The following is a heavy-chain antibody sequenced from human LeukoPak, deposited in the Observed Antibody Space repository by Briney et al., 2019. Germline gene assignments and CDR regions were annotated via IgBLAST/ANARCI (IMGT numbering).Heavy chain of an antibody. V-gene: IGHV1-2*02. CDR2: INPYSGDT. Sequence: RASVKVSCKASGYSFTDYYMHWVRQAPGQGFEWMGWINPYSGDTSNAQKFQGRVTMTRDTSISTAYMELSGLRSDDTAVYYCARDNLYYGSDYWGQGTLVTVSS. CDR3: ARDNLYYGSDY. D-gene: IGHD3-3*01. J-gene: IGHJ4*02. CDR1: GYSFTDYY.